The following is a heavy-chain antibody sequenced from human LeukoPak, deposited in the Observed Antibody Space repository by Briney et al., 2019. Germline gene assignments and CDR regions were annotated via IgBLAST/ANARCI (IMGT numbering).Heavy chain of an antibody. CDR3: ARQGLGSGSLGGDY. D-gene: IGHD7-27*01. J-gene: IGHJ4*02. Sequence: GESLKISGKGSGYSFTNYWIAWVRQLPGKGLEGIGIIYPGDSATRYSPSFQGQVSISADNSISTAYMQWSSLKASDTAMYYCARQGLGSGSLGGDYWGQGTLVTVSS. V-gene: IGHV5-51*01. CDR1: GYSFTNYW. CDR2: IYPGDSAT.